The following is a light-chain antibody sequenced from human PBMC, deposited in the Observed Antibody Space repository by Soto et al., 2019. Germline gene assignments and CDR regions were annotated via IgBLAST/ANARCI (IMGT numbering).Light chain of an antibody. CDR2: GAS. CDR3: QQYGSSPSIT. V-gene: IGKV3-20*01. J-gene: IGKJ5*01. CDR1: QSVSTNY. Sequence: EIVLTQSPGTLSLSPGERATLSCRASQSVSTNYLAWYQQKPGRAPRLLIYGASSRVTGVPGRFSGSGSGTDFTLTISRLEPEDFAVYYCQQYGSSPSITFCQGTRLEIK.